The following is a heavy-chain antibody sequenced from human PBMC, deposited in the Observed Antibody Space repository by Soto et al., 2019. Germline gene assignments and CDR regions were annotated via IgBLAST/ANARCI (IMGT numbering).Heavy chain of an antibody. CDR2: IYYSGST. J-gene: IGHJ4*02. D-gene: IGHD3-22*01. V-gene: IGHV4-59*12. Sequence: PSETLSLTCTVSGVSISSYYWSWIRQPPGKGLEWIGYIYYSGSTNYNPSLKSRVTISRDNAKNTLFLQMNTLRAEDTAVYYCVKGRYESRAYIGDYWGQGTPVTVSS. CDR3: VKGRYESRAYIGDY. CDR1: GVSISSYY.